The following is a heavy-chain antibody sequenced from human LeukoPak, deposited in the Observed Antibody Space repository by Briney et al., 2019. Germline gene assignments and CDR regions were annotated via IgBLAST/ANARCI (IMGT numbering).Heavy chain of an antibody. CDR1: GGSFSGYY. CDR3: ARVLYYDFWSAPYYFDY. V-gene: IGHV4-34*01. D-gene: IGHD3-3*01. Sequence: SETLSLTCAVYGGSFSGYYWSWIRQPPGKGLEWIGEINHSGSTNYNPSLKSRVTISVDTSKNQFSLKLSSVTAADTAVYYCARVLYYDFWSAPYYFDYWGQGTLVTVSS. J-gene: IGHJ4*02. CDR2: INHSGST.